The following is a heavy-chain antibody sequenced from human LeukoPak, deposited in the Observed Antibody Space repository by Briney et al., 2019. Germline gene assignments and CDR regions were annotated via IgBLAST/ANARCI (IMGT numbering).Heavy chain of an antibody. CDR3: TTIAAGGAFDI. J-gene: IGHJ3*02. CDR1: GYIFTGYY. D-gene: IGHD6-13*01. V-gene: IGHV1-2*02. Sequence: ASVKVSCKASGYIFTGYYVHWVRHAPGQGIEWMGWINSGGTNYAQKFQGRVTMTRDTSISTDYMDLSRLKSDDTAVYYCTTIAAGGAFDIWGQGTMVTVSS. CDR2: INSGGT.